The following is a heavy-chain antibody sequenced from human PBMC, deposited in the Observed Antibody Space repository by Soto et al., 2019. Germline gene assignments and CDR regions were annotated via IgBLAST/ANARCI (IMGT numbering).Heavy chain of an antibody. J-gene: IGHJ6*02. D-gene: IGHD2-15*01. CDR1: GGSFSGYY. CDR3: ARCPRAYSYYYYYYGMDV. V-gene: IGHV4-34*01. Sequence: SETLSLTCAVYGGSFSGYYWSWIRQPPGKGLEWIGEINHSGSTNYNPSLKSRVTISVDTSKNQFSLKLSSVTAADTAVYYCARCPRAYSYYYYYYGMDVWGQGTTVTVSS. CDR2: INHSGST.